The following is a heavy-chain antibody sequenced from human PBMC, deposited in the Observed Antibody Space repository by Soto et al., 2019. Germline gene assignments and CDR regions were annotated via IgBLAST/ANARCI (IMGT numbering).Heavy chain of an antibody. D-gene: IGHD3-22*01. V-gene: IGHV1-69*06. CDR3: AREGPGWLLERCWFDP. J-gene: IGHJ5*02. CDR2: IIPIFGTA. Sequence: QVQLVQSGAEVKKPGSSVKVSCKASGGTFSSYPISWVRQAPGQGLEWMGGIIPIFGTANYAQKFQGRVTITADKSTSTAYMELSSLRSEDTAVYYCAREGPGWLLERCWFDPWGQGTLVTVSS. CDR1: GGTFSSYP.